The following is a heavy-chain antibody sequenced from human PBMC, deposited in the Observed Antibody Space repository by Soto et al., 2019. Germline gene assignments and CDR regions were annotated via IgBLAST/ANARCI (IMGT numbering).Heavy chain of an antibody. CDR2: IYHSGSN. J-gene: IGHJ4*02. Sequence: SETLSLTCAVSGGSISSANWWTWIRQSPSKGLEWIGEIYHSGSNNYNPSLKSRVSISLDKSKNQFSLTLRSVTAADTAMYFRARAPLDSYSYGSGHVLDHWGQGTLVTVSS. CDR3: ARAPLDSYSYGSGHVLDH. CDR1: GGSISSANW. V-gene: IGHV4-4*02. D-gene: IGHD3-10*01.